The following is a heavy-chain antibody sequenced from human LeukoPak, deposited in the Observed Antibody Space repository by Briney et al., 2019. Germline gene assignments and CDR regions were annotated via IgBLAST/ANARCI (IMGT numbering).Heavy chain of an antibody. J-gene: IGHJ1*01. D-gene: IGHD6-13*01. Sequence: ASVKVSCKASGYTFTSYAMNWVRQAPGQGLEWMGWINTNTGNPTYAQGFTGRFVFPLDTSVSTAYLQISSLKAEDTAVYYCARGYSSSWYSGTEHWGQGTLVTVSS. V-gene: IGHV7-4-1*02. CDR3: ARGYSSSWYSGTEH. CDR2: INTNTGNP. CDR1: GYTFTSYA.